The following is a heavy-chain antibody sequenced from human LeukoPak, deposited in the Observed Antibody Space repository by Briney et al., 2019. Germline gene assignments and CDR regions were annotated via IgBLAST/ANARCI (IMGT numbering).Heavy chain of an antibody. J-gene: IGHJ4*02. CDR3: ARQTGFWSGYQLYFDY. Sequence: PETLSLTCTVSGGSITSRSYYWGWIRQPPGKGLEWIGSIYYSGTTYYNPSLESRVAISVDTSKNQFSLRLTSVTAADMAVYFCARQTGFWSGYQLYFDYWGQGSLVTVSS. V-gene: IGHV4-39*01. D-gene: IGHD3-3*01. CDR1: GGSITSRSYY. CDR2: IYYSGTT.